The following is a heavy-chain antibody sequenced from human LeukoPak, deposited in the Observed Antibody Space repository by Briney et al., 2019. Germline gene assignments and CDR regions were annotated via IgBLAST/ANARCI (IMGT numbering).Heavy chain of an antibody. V-gene: IGHV3-48*03. D-gene: IGHD3-9*01. J-gene: IGHJ4*02. CDR2: ISSSGSTI. CDR3: ARGHYDILTGYYGPLDY. Sequence: GGSLRLSCAASGFTFSSSEMNWVRQAPGKGLASVSYISSSGSTIYYADSVKGRFTISRDNAKNSLYLQMNSLRAEDTAVYYCARGHYDILTGYYGPLDYWGQGTLVTVSS. CDR1: GFTFSSSE.